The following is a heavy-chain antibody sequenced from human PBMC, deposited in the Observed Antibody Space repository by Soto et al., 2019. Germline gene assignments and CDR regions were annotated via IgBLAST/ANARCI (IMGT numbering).Heavy chain of an antibody. D-gene: IGHD1-1*01. CDR3: ARDLGTTGPYYYGMDV. CDR1: GGPVSIGSYY. Sequence: AETLSLTCTVSGGPVSIGSYYWSWIRQPPGKGLEWIGHIYYSGSTNYNPSLKSRVTISVDTSKNQFSLKLSSVTAADTAVYYCARDLGTTGPYYYGMDVWGQGNTVTVSS. J-gene: IGHJ6*02. CDR2: IYYSGST. V-gene: IGHV4-61*01.